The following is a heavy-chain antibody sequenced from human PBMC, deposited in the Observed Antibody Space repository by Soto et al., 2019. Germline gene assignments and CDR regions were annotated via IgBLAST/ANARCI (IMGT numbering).Heavy chain of an antibody. CDR1: GFTFSSYA. CDR2: ISGSGGST. CDR3: AKDPGAWIQMDAFDI. Sequence: PGGSLRLSCAASGFTFSSYAMSWVRQAPGKGLEWVSAISGSGGSTYYAASVKGRFTISRDNSKNTLYLQMNSLRAEDTAVYYCAKDPGAWIQMDAFDIWGQGTMVTVSS. J-gene: IGHJ3*02. V-gene: IGHV3-23*01. D-gene: IGHD5-18*01.